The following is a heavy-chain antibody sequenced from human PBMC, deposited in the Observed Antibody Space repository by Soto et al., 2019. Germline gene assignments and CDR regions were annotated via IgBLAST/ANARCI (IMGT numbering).Heavy chain of an antibody. V-gene: IGHV3-53*01. J-gene: IGHJ6*02. CDR1: GFTVSSHY. CDR3: ARDLVAGTSHYYYGMDV. D-gene: IGHD6-19*01. Sequence: EVQLVESGGGLIQHGGSLRLSCAASGFTVSSHYMSWVRQAPGKGLDWVSVIYSGGNTYYADSVKGRFTLSRDNSKNTLYLQMNSLRAEDTAVYYCARDLVAGTSHYYYGMDVWGQGTTVTVSS. CDR2: IYSGGNT.